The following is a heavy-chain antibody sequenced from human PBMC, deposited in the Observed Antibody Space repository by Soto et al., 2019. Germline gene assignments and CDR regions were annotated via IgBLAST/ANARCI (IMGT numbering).Heavy chain of an antibody. CDR1: GGSISSYY. V-gene: IGHV4-59*01. CDR3: ARDVFRDGYIYADY. CDR2: IYYSGST. D-gene: IGHD5-12*01. J-gene: IGHJ4*02. Sequence: LSLTCTVSGGSISSYYWSWIRQPPGKGLEWIGYIYYSGSTNYNPSLKSRVTISVDTSKNQFSLKLSSVTAADTAVYYCARDVFRDGYIYADYGGRGPLATFPS.